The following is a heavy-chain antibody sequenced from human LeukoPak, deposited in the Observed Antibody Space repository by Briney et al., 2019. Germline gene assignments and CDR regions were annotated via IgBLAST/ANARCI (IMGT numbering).Heavy chain of an antibody. Sequence: ASVKVSCKASGYTFTGYYMHWVRQAPGQGLEWMGWINPNSGGTNYAQKFQGWVTMTRDTSISTAYMELSRLRSDDTAVYYCARGSSAAPAAVDDYWGQGTLVTVSS. V-gene: IGHV1-2*04. J-gene: IGHJ4*02. D-gene: IGHD6-13*01. CDR3: ARGSSAAPAAVDDY. CDR1: GYTFTGYY. CDR2: INPNSGGT.